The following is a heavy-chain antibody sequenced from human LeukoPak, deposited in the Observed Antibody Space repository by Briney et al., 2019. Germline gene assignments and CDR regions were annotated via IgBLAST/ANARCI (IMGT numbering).Heavy chain of an antibody. CDR3: ARGVGAKSGFDY. CDR2: IYYSGST. J-gene: IGHJ4*02. Sequence: PSETLSLTCTVSGGSISSYYWSWIRQPPGKGLEWIGYIYYSGSTNYNPSLKSRVTISVDTSKNQFSLKLSSVTAADTAVYYCARGVGAKSGFDYWGQGTLVTVSS. CDR1: GGSISSYY. V-gene: IGHV4-59*08. D-gene: IGHD1-26*01.